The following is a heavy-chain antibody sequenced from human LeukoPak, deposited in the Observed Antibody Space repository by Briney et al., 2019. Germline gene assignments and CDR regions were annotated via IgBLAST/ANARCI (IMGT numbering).Heavy chain of an antibody. D-gene: IGHD6-13*01. CDR2: ISYDGSNK. CDR3: ARDRLAAAGIDYYYYYGMDV. CDR1: GFTFSSYW. V-gene: IGHV3-30*03. J-gene: IGHJ6*02. Sequence: GGSLRLSCAASGFTFSSYWKHWVRQAPGKGLEWVAVISYDGSNKYYADSVKGRFTISRDNSKNTLYLQMNSLRAEDTAVYYCARDRLAAAGIDYYYYYGMDVWGQGTTVTVSS.